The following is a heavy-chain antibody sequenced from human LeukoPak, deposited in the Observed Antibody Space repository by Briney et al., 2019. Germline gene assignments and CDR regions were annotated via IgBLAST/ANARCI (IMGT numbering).Heavy chain of an antibody. CDR3: ARETSQKGAHYMDV. CDR2: IYHSGST. V-gene: IGHV4-38-2*02. D-gene: IGHD3-16*01. Sequence: SETLSLTCTVSGYSISSGYYWGWIRQPPGKGLEWIGSIYHSGSTYYNPSLKSRVTISVDSSKNQFSLKLRSVTAADTAVYYCARETSQKGAHYMDVWGKGTTVTISS. J-gene: IGHJ6*03. CDR1: GYSISSGYY.